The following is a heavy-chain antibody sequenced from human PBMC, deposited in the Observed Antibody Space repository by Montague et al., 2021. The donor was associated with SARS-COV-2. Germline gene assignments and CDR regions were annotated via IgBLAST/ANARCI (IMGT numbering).Heavy chain of an antibody. V-gene: IGHV6-1*01. CDR3: VRGIEAAGSYDY. CDR2: TYYRSMWKS. D-gene: IGHD6-13*01. J-gene: IGHJ4*02. CDR1: GDSVSSNSAT. Sequence: CVISGDSVSSNSATWNWIRQSPSRGLEWLGRTYYRSMWKSDYARSVKSRIAINPDTSKNQFSPQLSSVTPEDTALYYCVRGIEAAGSYDYWGQGTLVTVSS.